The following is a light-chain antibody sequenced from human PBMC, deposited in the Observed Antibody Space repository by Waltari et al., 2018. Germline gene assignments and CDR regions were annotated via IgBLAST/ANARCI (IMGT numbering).Light chain of an antibody. J-gene: IGKJ2*01. CDR1: QSVNNK. CDR2: GVS. Sequence: EIVMTQSPATLSVSPGERATLSCRASQSVNNKVAWYKQRSGQAPRLLIYGVSTRAIDIPARFSGSGSGTEFTLTISSLQSEDFAFYYCQQYHNWPPATFGQGTKVEIK. V-gene: IGKV3-15*01. CDR3: QQYHNWPPAT.